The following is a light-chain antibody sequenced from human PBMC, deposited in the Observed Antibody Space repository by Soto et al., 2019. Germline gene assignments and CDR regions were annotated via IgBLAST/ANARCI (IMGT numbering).Light chain of an antibody. Sequence: DLQMTQSPSTLSASAGDRVTITGRASESISSWLAWYQQKPGKAPKLLIYKASSLESGVPSRFSGSGSGTEFTLTISSLQPDDFATYYCQQYNSYSTFGQGTKVDI. V-gene: IGKV1-5*03. J-gene: IGKJ1*01. CDR3: QQYNSYST. CDR2: KAS. CDR1: ESISSW.